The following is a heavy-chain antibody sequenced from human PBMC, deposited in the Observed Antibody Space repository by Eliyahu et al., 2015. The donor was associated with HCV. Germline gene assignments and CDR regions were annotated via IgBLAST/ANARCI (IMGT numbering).Heavy chain of an antibody. CDR2: IHXSGST. CDR3: ASGGGGIAVAGTGGWFDP. J-gene: IGHJ5*02. D-gene: IGHD6-19*01. CDR1: GGXITXYS. Sequence: QVQLQESGPGLVKPSETLPLTCTVSGGXITXYSWSWIRKAPGKGLEWIGYIHXSGSTNYNPSLKSRVTISLDTSKXQFSLKLTSVTAADXAVYFCASGGGGIAVAGTGGWFDPWGQGTLVTVSS. V-gene: IGHV4-59*01.